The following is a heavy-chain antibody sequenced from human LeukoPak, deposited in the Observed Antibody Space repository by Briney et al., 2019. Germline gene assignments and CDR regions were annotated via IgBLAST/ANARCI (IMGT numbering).Heavy chain of an antibody. V-gene: IGHV4-61*02. CDR2: IYTSGST. CDR1: GGSISSGSYY. Sequence: PSETLSLTCTVSGGSISSGSYYWSWIRQPAGKGLEWIVRIYTSGSTNYNPSLKRRVTISVDTSKNQFSLKLSSVTAADTAVYFWARDHVINRRPFDYWGQRGLAAVSS. J-gene: IGHJ4*02. D-gene: IGHD1-14*01. CDR3: ARDHVINRRPFDY.